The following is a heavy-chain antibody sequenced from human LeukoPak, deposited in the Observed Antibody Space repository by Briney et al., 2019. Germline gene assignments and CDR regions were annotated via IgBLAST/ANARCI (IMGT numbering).Heavy chain of an antibody. V-gene: IGHV4-31*11. Sequence: SETLSLTCAVYGGSFSGYYWSWIRQHPGKGLEWIGYIYYSGSTYYNPSLKSRVTISVDTSKNQFSLKLSSVTAADTAVYYCARGSSSWYYFDYWGQGTLVTVSS. CDR1: GGSFSGYY. CDR3: ARGSSSWYYFDY. D-gene: IGHD6-13*01. CDR2: IYYSGST. J-gene: IGHJ4*02.